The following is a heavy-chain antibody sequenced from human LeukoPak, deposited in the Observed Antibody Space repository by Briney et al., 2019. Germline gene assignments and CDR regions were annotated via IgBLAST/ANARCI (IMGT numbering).Heavy chain of an antibody. D-gene: IGHD6-19*01. CDR1: GGSISSSSYY. V-gene: IGHV4-39*01. Sequence: PSETLSLTCTVSGGSISSSSYYWGWIRQPPGKGLEWIGSIYYSGSTCYNPSLKSRVTISVDTSKNQFSLKLSSVTAADTAVYYCARRVAVDYFDYWGQGTLVTVSS. CDR3: ARRVAVDYFDY. CDR2: IYYSGST. J-gene: IGHJ4*02.